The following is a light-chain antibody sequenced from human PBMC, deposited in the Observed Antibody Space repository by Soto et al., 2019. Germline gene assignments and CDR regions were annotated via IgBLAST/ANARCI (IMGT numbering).Light chain of an antibody. CDR2: TAF. V-gene: IGKV1-39*01. J-gene: IGKJ2*02. CDR1: QSISGY. CDR3: LKTYNTPGT. Sequence: DIQMTQSTSSLSASVGDRVTITCRASQSISGYLNWYQPKPGRAPNLLIYTAFILQSGVPSSFSGSASVTDFTLTISSLHPEDFATYYCLKTYNTPGTFGQRTKLEIK.